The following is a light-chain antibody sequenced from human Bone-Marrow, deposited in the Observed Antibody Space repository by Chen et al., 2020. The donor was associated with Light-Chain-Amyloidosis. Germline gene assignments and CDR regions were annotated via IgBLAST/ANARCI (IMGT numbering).Light chain of an antibody. Sequence: SYELTQPPPVSVSPGQTARTTCSGDDLPTNYADWYQQKPGQAPVLVIHRDTERPSGISERFSGSSSWTTATLTISGVQAEDEADYHCQSADSSGTYEVIFGGGTKLTVL. CDR2: RDT. CDR1: DLPTNY. V-gene: IGLV3-25*03. CDR3: QSADSSGTYEVI. J-gene: IGLJ2*01.